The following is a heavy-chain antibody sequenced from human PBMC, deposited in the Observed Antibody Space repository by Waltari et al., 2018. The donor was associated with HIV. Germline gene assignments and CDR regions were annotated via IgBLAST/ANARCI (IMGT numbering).Heavy chain of an antibody. V-gene: IGHV3-11*01. CDR1: GFTFSDYY. D-gene: IGHD3-16*01. CDR3: AKGPGMGGYYFDY. J-gene: IGHJ4*02. CDR2: IRSNGDIT. Sequence: VQLVESGGGLVQPGGSVRLSCAASGFTFSDYYMSWIRQAPGKGLEWVSSIRSNGDITYYTDSLKGRFTISRDNAKNSLYLQMNSLRSEDTALYYCAKGPGMGGYYFDYWGQGTLVTVSS.